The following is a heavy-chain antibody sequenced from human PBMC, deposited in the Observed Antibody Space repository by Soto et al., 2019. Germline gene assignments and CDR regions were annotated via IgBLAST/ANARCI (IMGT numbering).Heavy chain of an antibody. D-gene: IGHD3-16*02. CDR2: IYYSGST. CDR1: GGSISSYY. V-gene: IGHV4-59*01. CDR3: ARESLVYRDYYYYMDV. J-gene: IGHJ6*03. Sequence: SETLSLTCTVSGGSISSYYWSWIRQPPGKGLEWIGYIYYSGSTNHNPSLKSRVTISVDTSKNQFSLKLSSVTAADTAVYYWARESLVYRDYYYYMDVWGKGTTVPVSS.